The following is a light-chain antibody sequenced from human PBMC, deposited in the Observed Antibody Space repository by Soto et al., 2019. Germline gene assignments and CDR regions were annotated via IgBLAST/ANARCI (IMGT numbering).Light chain of an antibody. CDR1: ESISSHY. J-gene: IGKJ3*01. CDR3: QNFGDSPFT. Sequence: EVVLMQSPDTLSLSPGERATLSCRASESISSHYIAWYQHKPGQAPRLLIFGASTRATGIPDRFSGSWSGTDFTLTISRLEPEDFVMYYCQNFGDSPFTFGPGTKVDIK. CDR2: GAS. V-gene: IGKV3-20*01.